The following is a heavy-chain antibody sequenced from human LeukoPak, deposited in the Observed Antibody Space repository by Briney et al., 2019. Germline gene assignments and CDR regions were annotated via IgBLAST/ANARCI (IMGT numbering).Heavy chain of an antibody. V-gene: IGHV3-53*01. CDR1: GFTVSSNY. D-gene: IGHD5-24*01. CDR3: ARVGWLQFNPTFDY. J-gene: IGHJ4*02. CDR2: IYSGGST. Sequence: PGGSLRLSCAASGFTVSSNYMSWVRQAPGKGLEWVSVIYSGGSTYYADSVKGRFTISRDNSKNTLYLQMNSPRAEDTAVYYCARVGWLQFNPTFDYWGQGTLVTVSS.